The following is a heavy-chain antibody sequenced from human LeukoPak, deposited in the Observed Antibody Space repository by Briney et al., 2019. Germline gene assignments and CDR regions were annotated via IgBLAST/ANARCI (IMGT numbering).Heavy chain of an antibody. J-gene: IGHJ4*02. CDR2: IYSGGST. D-gene: IGHD3-22*01. CDR1: GFTFSDYY. V-gene: IGHV3-66*01. CDR3: ARGGYYYDSSGYSVY. Sequence: HTGGSLRLSCAASGFTFSDYYMSWIRQAPGKGLEWVSVIYSGGSTYYADSVKGRFTISRDNSKNTLYLQMNSLRAEDTAVYYCARGGYYYDSSGYSVYWGQGTLVTVSS.